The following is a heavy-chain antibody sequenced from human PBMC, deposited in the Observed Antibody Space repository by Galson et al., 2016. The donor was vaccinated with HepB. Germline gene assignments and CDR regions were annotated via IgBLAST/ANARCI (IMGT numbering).Heavy chain of an antibody. V-gene: IGHV3-21*01. J-gene: IGHJ4*02. CDR2: ISGSSSYI. D-gene: IGHD6-6*01. CDR1: GFSFSSYS. CDR3: ARPTWGSSSSEVYYFDY. Sequence: SLRLSCAASGFSFSSYSMNWVRQAPGRGLEWVSSISGSSSYIYYADSVRGRFTISRDNAKNSLYLQMNSLRAEDTAVYYCARPTWGSSSSEVYYFDYWGQGTLVTVSS.